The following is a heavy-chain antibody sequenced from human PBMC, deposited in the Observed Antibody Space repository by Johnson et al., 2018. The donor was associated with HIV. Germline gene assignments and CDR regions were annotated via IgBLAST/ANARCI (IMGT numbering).Heavy chain of an antibody. V-gene: IGHV3-72*01. D-gene: IGHD1-26*01. CDR2: TRNKANSYTT. CDR1: GFTFSDHY. CDR3: AKDQWELLADDEDAFDI. Sequence: QLVESGGGLVQPGGYLRLSCAASGFTFSDHYMDWVRQAPGKGLEWVGRTRNKANSYTTEYAASVKGRFTIPRDDSKNSLYLQMNSLRAEDTAVYYCAKDQWELLADDEDAFDIWGQGTMVTVSS. J-gene: IGHJ3*02.